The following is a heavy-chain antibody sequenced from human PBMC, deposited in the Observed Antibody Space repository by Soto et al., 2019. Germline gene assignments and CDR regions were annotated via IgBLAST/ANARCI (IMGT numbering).Heavy chain of an antibody. CDR2: ISWDDDK. CDR3: AHRRPASYGRGGYSY. D-gene: IGHD3-22*01. J-gene: IGHJ4*02. CDR1: GFSLSTSGVG. Sequence: QITLKESGPTLVKPTQTLTLTCTFSGFSLSTSGVGVGWIRQPPGKALEWLALISWDDDKRYSPSMKSRLTVTKDTSKNQVVLTVPNMDPVDTATYYCAHRRPASYGRGGYSYWGQGTLVTVSS. V-gene: IGHV2-5*02.